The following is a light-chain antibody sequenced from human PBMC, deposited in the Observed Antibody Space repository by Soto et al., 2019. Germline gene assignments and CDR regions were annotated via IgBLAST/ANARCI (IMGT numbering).Light chain of an antibody. CDR1: QSVRTK. CDR2: GAS. CDR3: QQYNRWPPIT. J-gene: IGKJ5*01. Sequence: EILMTQSPATLSVSPWEGATLSCRASQSVRTKLAWYQQKAGQAPRLLIYGASTRATGIPDRFSGSGSGTEFTLTISSLQSEDFAVYYCQQYNRWPPITFGQGTRLEI. V-gene: IGKV3-15*01.